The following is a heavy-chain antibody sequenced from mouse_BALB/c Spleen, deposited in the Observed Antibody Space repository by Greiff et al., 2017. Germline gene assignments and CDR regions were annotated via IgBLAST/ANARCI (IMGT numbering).Heavy chain of an antibody. CDR3: ARGGDYDGEGWFAY. CDR2: IDPANGNT. J-gene: IGHJ3*01. V-gene: IGHV14-3*02. Sequence: EVQLQQSGAELVKPGASVKLSCTASGFTLKDTDMPWVNQRPEQGLEWLGRIDPANGNTKYDPKFQGQATITADTSSNTAYLQLSSLTSEDTAVYYCARGGDYDGEGWFAYWGQGTLVTVSA. CDR1: GFTLKDTD. D-gene: IGHD2-4*01.